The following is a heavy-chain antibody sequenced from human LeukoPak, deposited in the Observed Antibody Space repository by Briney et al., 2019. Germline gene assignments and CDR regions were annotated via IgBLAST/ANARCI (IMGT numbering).Heavy chain of an antibody. V-gene: IGHV3-21*01. J-gene: IGHJ3*02. CDR2: ISSRSVYI. Sequence: TGGSLRLSCAASRFNLSAYTMNWVRQALGKGLEWVSSISSRSVYIYYADSLKGRFTISRDNAKNSVYLQMNSLRAEDTAMYYCARGSVIDAFDIWGQGTMVTVSS. CDR3: ARGSVIDAFDI. CDR1: RFNLSAYT. D-gene: IGHD3-22*01.